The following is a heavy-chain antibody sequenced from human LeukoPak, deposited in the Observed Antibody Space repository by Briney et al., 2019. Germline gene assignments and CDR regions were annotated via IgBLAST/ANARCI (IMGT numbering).Heavy chain of an antibody. D-gene: IGHD3-10*01. V-gene: IGHV3-21*01. CDR1: GFTFSSYS. CDR3: ARDRAVQGVGAFDI. Sequence: GGSLRLSCAASGFTFSSYSMNWVRQAPGKGLEWVSSISSSSSYIYYADSVKGRFTISRDNAKNSLYLQMNSLRAEDTAVYYCARDRAVQGVGAFDIWGQGTMVTVSS. J-gene: IGHJ3*02. CDR2: ISSSSSYI.